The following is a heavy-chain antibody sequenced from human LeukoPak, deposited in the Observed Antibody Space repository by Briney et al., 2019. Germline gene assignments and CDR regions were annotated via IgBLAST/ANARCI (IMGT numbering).Heavy chain of an antibody. J-gene: IGHJ4*02. CDR3: ARRYHGSGSYSDGFDY. V-gene: IGHV5-51*01. CDR1: GYSFTNYW. D-gene: IGHD3-10*01. Sequence: GESLKISCKGSGYSFTNYWIGWVRQMPAKGLEWMGVIYPGDSDTRYSTSLQGQVSISVDKSISTAYLQWSSLKASDTAIYYCARRYHGSGSYSDGFDYWGQGTLVTVSS. CDR2: IYPGDSDT.